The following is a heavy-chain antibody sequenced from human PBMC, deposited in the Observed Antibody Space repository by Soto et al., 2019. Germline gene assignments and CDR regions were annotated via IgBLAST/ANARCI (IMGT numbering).Heavy chain of an antibody. D-gene: IGHD3-3*01. J-gene: IGHJ6*03. CDR2: TYYRSKWYN. Sequence: QSQTLSLTCAISGDSVSSNSAAWNWIRQSPSRGLEWLGRTYYRSKWYNDYAVSVKSRITINPDTSKNQFSLQLNSVTPEDTAVYYCARDLSRSGYHDRDYMDVWGKGTTVTVSS. CDR3: ARDLSRSGYHDRDYMDV. CDR1: GDSVSSNSAA. V-gene: IGHV6-1*01.